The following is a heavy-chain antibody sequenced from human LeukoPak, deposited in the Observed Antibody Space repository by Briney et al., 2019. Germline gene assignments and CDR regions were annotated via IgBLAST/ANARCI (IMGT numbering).Heavy chain of an antibody. CDR2: IKEDGSEK. Sequence: PGGSLRLSCAASGFTISDYWMSWVRQAPGKGLEWVANIKEDGSEKNYVDSAKGRFTISRDNAKNSLYLQVNNLRAEDTAVYYCASKGGSSTISGVLYNDAFAIWGQGTMVTVSA. CDR3: ASKGGSSTISGVLYNDAFAI. V-gene: IGHV3-7*01. CDR1: GFTISDYW. J-gene: IGHJ3*02. D-gene: IGHD3-3*01.